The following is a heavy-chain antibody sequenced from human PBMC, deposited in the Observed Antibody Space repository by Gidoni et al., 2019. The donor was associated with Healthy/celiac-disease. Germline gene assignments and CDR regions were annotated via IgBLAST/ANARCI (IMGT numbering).Heavy chain of an antibody. J-gene: IGHJ5*02. V-gene: IGHV4-31*03. CDR2: IYYSGST. D-gene: IGHD2-15*01. CDR3: ARSSAPNWFDP. CDR1: GCSISSGGYY. Sequence: QVQLQESGPGLVKPSQTLSLTCTVSGCSISSGGYYWSWIRQHPGKGLEWIGYIYYSGSTYYNPSLKRRVTISVDTSKNQFSLKLSSVTAADTAVYYCARSSAPNWFDPWGQGTLVTVSS.